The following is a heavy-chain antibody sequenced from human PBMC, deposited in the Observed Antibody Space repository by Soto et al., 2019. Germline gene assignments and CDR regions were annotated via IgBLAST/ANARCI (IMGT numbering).Heavy chain of an antibody. Sequence: QVQLQESGPGLVKPSQTLSLTCTVSGGSISSGDYYWSWIRQPPGKGLEWIGYIYYSGSTYYSPSLKSRVTISVDTSKNQFSLKLSSVTAADTTVYYCARERPDGARLDPWGQGTLVTVSS. CDR3: ARERPDGARLDP. D-gene: IGHD6-6*01. CDR2: IYYSGST. CDR1: GGSISSGDYY. J-gene: IGHJ5*02. V-gene: IGHV4-30-4*01.